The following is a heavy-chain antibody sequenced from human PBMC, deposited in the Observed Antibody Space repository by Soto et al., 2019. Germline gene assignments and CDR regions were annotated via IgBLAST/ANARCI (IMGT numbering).Heavy chain of an antibody. CDR1: GYTFTGYY. J-gene: IGHJ5*02. CDR2: INPNSGGT. D-gene: IGHD3-3*01. CDR3: ARDFFLGITIFGVPNNWFDP. V-gene: IGHV1-2*04. Sequence: ASVKVSCKASGYTFTGYYMHWVRQAPGQGLEWMGWINPNSGGTNYAQKFQGWVNMTRDTSISTAYMELSRLRSDDTAVYYCARDFFLGITIFGVPNNWFDPWGQGTLVTVSS.